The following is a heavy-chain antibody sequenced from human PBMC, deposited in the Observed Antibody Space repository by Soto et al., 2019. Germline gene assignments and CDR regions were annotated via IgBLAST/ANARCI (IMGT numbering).Heavy chain of an antibody. CDR2: IYYSGST. CDR3: ARWVHSSGWYFRGAWFDP. D-gene: IGHD6-19*01. CDR1: GGSISSSSYY. Sequence: SETLSLTCTVSGGSISSSSYYWGWIRQPPGKGLEWIGSIYYSGSTYYNPSLKSRVTISVDTSKNQFSLKLSSVTAADTAVYYCARWVHSSGWYFRGAWFDPWGQGTLVTVSS. V-gene: IGHV4-39*01. J-gene: IGHJ5*02.